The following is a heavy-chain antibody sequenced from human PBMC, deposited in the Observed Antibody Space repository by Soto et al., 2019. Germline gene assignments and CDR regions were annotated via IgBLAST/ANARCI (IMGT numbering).Heavy chain of an antibody. CDR3: ARAGFSTSWLGILATGAHGVEIYF. D-gene: IGHD6-13*01. Sequence: QVPLVQSGAEVKKTGASVEVSCKASGYTFISYGISSVRQAPGQGLERMGWISPYNGTTNYDQTFQGRATMTTDTSTSTASRALRSLRSDDTAVYYCARAGFSTSWLGILATGAHGVEIYFWGQGTLVTVSS. J-gene: IGHJ4*02. CDR2: ISPYNGTT. V-gene: IGHV1-18*01. CDR1: GYTFISYG.